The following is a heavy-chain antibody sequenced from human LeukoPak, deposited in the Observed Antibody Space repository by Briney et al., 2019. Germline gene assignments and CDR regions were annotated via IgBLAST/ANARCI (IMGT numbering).Heavy chain of an antibody. CDR1: GYTFTTYG. CDR3: VRDRIQLWYFDY. V-gene: IGHV1-18*01. J-gene: IGHJ4*02. CDR2: ISAYNGHT. Sequence: ASVKVSCKASGYTFTTYGISWVRQAPGQGLEWMGWISAYNGHTNYAQKLQGRVTMTTDASTTTAYMELRSLRSDDTAVYYCVRDRIQLWYFDYWGQGTLVTVSS. D-gene: IGHD5-18*01.